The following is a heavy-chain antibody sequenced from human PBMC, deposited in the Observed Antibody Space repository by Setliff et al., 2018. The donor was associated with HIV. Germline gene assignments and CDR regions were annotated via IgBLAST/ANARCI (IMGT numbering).Heavy chain of an antibody. Sequence: GGSLRLSCAASGFTFNTYAMSWVRQAPGKGLEWVSVISGSGGSTFYADSVKGRFTISRDNSKNTLYLLMNGLRVEDTAVYYCAKDGVSGGAYPPYYFDYWGHGTLVTVSS. J-gene: IGHJ4*01. D-gene: IGHD2-15*01. V-gene: IGHV3-23*01. CDR1: GFTFNTYA. CDR3: AKDGVSGGAYPPYYFDY. CDR2: ISGSGGST.